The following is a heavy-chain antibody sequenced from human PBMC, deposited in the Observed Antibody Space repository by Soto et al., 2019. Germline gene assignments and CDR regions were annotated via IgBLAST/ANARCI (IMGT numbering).Heavy chain of an antibody. CDR1: GYIFVNYG. V-gene: IGHV1-18*01. D-gene: IGHD3-16*01. J-gene: IGHJ6*02. Sequence: QVQLVQSGDEVKKPGASVKVSCKASGYIFVNYGIAWVRQAPGQGLEWMGWISPYTGNTHSATKVQGRLTMTTDTPTSTAYMDLGSLTSDDTAVYYCVTVDNYVTPTPQDVWGQGTTVTVSS. CDR2: ISPYTGNT. CDR3: VTVDNYVTPTPQDV.